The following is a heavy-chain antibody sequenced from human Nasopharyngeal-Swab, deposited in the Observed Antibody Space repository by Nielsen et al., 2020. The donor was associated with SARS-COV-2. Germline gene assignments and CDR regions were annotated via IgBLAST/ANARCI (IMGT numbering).Heavy chain of an antibody. Sequence: ASVKVSCKASGYTFTSYGISWVRQAPGQGLEWMGWISAYNGNTNYAQKLQGRVTMTRDTSTSTVYMELSSLRSEDTAVYYCARDLTNSIAVAGNYYYGMDVWGQGTTVTVSS. V-gene: IGHV1-18*01. CDR3: ARDLTNSIAVAGNYYYGMDV. CDR2: ISAYNGNT. D-gene: IGHD6-19*01. J-gene: IGHJ6*02. CDR1: GYTFTSYG.